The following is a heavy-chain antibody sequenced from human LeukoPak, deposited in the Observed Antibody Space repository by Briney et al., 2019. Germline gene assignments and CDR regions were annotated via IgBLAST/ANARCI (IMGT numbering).Heavy chain of an antibody. Sequence: GASVKVSCKASGYTFTGYYMHWVRQAPGQGLEWMGWINPNSGGTNYAQKFQGRVTMTRDTSISTAYMELSRLRSDDTAVYYCARFVDRITGTKSDYWGQGTLVTVSS. D-gene: IGHD1-20*01. J-gene: IGHJ4*02. CDR2: INPNSGGT. CDR3: ARFVDRITGTKSDY. CDR1: GYTFTGYY. V-gene: IGHV1-2*02.